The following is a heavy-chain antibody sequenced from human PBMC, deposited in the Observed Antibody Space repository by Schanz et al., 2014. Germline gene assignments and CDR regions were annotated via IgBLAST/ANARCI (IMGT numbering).Heavy chain of an antibody. J-gene: IGHJ6*02. D-gene: IGHD3-10*01. V-gene: IGHV1-46*01. CDR1: GYTFTTYY. Sequence: QVQLLQSGAEVKKPGASMKVSCKASGYTFTTYYMLWVRQAPGQGLEWMGIINPSGGSTRYGQKFQGRITVTTDTSTSTVYLELSSLRSDDTAVYYCARAQGVIRLYYGVDVWGQGTTXTVSS. CDR2: INPSGGST. CDR3: ARAQGVIRLYYGVDV.